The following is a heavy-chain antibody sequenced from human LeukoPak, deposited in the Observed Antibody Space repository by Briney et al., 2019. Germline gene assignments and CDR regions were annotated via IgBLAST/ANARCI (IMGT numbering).Heavy chain of an antibody. J-gene: IGHJ5*02. Sequence: SETLSLTCTVSGYSISSGYYWGWIRQPPGKGLEWIGRIYTSGSTNYNPSLKSRVTMSVDTSKNQFSLKLSSVTAADTAVYYCARTYSSSWYVSWFDPWGQGTLVTVSS. D-gene: IGHD6-13*01. CDR2: IYTSGST. CDR1: GYSISSGYY. V-gene: IGHV4-38-2*02. CDR3: ARTYSSSWYVSWFDP.